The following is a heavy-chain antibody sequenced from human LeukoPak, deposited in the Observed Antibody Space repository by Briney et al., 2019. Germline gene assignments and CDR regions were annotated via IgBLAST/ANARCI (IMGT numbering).Heavy chain of an antibody. D-gene: IGHD3-22*01. Sequence: SETLSLTCTVSGGSISSYYWSWIRQPPRKGLEWIGYIYYSGSTNYNPSLKSRVTISVDTSKNQFSLKLSSVTAADTAVYYCARGGYYYDSSGYFPVWGQGTMVTVSS. J-gene: IGHJ3*01. CDR2: IYYSGST. CDR3: ARGGYYYDSSGYFPV. CDR1: GGSISSYY. V-gene: IGHV4-59*01.